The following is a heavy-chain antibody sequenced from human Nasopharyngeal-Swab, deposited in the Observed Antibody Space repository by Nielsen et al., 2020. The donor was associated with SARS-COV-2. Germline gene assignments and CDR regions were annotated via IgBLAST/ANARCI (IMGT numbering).Heavy chain of an antibody. V-gene: IGHV4-59*01. J-gene: IGHJ4*02. CDR2: MSYSGST. CDR3: ARSLVGVSRHFDY. Sequence: SETLSLTCTVSGGSISSNYWNWIRQPPGKGLEWIGYMSYSGSTNYNPSLNSRVTISLDTSKNQFSLRLRSVTSADTAVYYCARSLVGVSRHFDYWGQGALVTVSS. CDR1: GGSISSNY. D-gene: IGHD1-26*01.